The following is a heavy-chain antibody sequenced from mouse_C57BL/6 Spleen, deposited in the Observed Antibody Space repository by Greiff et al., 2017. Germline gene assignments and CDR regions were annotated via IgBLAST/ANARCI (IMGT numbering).Heavy chain of an antibody. CDR2: IDPETGGT. J-gene: IGHJ4*01. V-gene: IGHV1-15*01. CDR1: GYTFTDYE. Sequence: VKLQQSGAELVRPGASVTLSCKASGYTFTDYEMHWVKQTPVHGLEWIGAIDPETGGTAYNQKFKGKAILTADKSSSTAYMELRSLTSEDSAVYYCNYGLMDYWGQGTSVTVSS. CDR3: NYGLMDY. D-gene: IGHD1-1*02.